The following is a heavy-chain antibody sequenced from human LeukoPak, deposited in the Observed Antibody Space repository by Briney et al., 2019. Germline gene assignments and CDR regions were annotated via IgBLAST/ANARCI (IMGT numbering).Heavy chain of an antibody. CDR1: GLSFSNYA. V-gene: IGHV3-20*04. D-gene: IGHD5-12*01. CDR3: ARVVYSGMDV. J-gene: IGHJ6*04. CDR2: INWNGGST. Sequence: RSGGSLRLSCAASGLSFSNYAMYWVRQAPGKGLEWVSGINWNGGSTGYADSVKGRFTISRDNAKNSLYLQMNSLRAEDTALYYCARVVYSGMDVWGKGTTVTVSS.